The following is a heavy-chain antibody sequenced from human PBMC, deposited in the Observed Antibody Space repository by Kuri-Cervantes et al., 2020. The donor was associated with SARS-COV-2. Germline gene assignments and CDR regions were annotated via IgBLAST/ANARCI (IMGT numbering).Heavy chain of an antibody. CDR1: GGSFSGYY. CDR2: INHSGST. J-gene: IGHJ4*02. D-gene: IGHD3-10*01. V-gene: IGHV4-34*01. CDR3: ARRGASGTHQY. Sequence: SETLSLACAVYGGSFSGYYWSWIRQPPGKELEWIGEINHSGSTNYNPSLKSRVTISLDTSKNQFSLKLSSVTAADTAVYYCARRGASGTHQYWGQGTLVTVSS.